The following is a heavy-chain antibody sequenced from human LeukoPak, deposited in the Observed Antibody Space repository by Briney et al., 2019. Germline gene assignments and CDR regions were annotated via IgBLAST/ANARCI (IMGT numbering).Heavy chain of an antibody. CDR2: INTDGRTT. Sequence: GGSLRLSCAASGFTFSSYWMYWVRQAPGKGLVWVSRINTDGRTTNYADSVKGRFTISRDNAKNTLYLQMKSLRAEDTAIYYCAKEVSRVTTFYFDYWGQGTLVTVSS. J-gene: IGHJ4*02. D-gene: IGHD4-17*01. V-gene: IGHV3-74*01. CDR1: GFTFSSYW. CDR3: AKEVSRVTTFYFDY.